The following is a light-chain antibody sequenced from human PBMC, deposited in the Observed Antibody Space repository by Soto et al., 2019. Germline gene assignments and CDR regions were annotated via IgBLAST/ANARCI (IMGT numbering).Light chain of an antibody. CDR1: NLARKS. V-gene: IGLV3-21*02. Sequence: SYELTQPPSVSVAPGQTARMTCVGDNLARKSVHWYQQRPGQAPVLVLYDDTRRPSGIPERFSGSNSGNAATLTISGVEAGDESDFYCQVWDSSNDHRIFGGGTKLTVL. J-gene: IGLJ2*01. CDR3: QVWDSSNDHRI. CDR2: DDT.